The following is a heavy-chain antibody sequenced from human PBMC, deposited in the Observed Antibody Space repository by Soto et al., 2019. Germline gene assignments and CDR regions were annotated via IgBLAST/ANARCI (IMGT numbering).Heavy chain of an antibody. CDR1: GGSFSGYY. CDR3: ARGRGIVGATTNRDFDY. J-gene: IGHJ4*02. Sequence: QVQLQQWGAGLLKPSETLSLTCAVYGGSFSGYYWSWIRQPPGKGLEWIGEINHSGSTNYNPSLKSRVTISVDTSKNQFSLKLSSVTAADTAVYYCARGRGIVGATTNRDFDYWGQGTLVTVSS. D-gene: IGHD1-26*01. V-gene: IGHV4-34*01. CDR2: INHSGST.